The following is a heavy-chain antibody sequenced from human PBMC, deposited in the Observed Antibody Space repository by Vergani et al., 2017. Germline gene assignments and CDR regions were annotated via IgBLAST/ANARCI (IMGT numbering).Heavy chain of an antibody. Sequence: LEESGGGSVKPGGSLRLSCAASGFKFSDHYMSWIRQAPGKGLEWVSHISHGASTVSYTDSVTGRFTVSRDHDNNSLTLDMTTLRVDDTAVYYCAKNPGISTSRHYYAMDVWGQGTTVTVSS. D-gene: IGHD1-14*01. CDR1: GFKFSDHY. J-gene: IGHJ6*02. V-gene: IGHV3-11*04. CDR3: AKNPGISTSRHYYAMDV. CDR2: ISHGASTV.